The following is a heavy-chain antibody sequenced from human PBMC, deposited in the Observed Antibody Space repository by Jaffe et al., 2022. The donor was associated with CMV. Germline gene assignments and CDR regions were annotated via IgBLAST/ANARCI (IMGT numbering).Heavy chain of an antibody. Sequence: EVQLVESGGGLVQPGGSLRLSCAASGFTFSSYSMNWVRQAPGKGLEWVSYISSSSSTIYYADSVKGRFTISRDNAKNSLYLQMNSLRDEDTAVYYCARGEESQRYYDFWSGYYTYYYYYGMDVWGQGTTVTVSS. V-gene: IGHV3-48*02. D-gene: IGHD3-3*01. CDR2: ISSSSSTI. CDR1: GFTFSSYS. J-gene: IGHJ6*02. CDR3: ARGEESQRYYDFWSGYYTYYYYYGMDV.